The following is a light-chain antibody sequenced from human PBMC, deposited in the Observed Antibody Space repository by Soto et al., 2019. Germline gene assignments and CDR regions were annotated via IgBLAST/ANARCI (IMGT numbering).Light chain of an antibody. CDR3: QQYGTSPRYS. CDR1: QSVSSNF. CDR2: GAS. Sequence: EIVLTQSPGTLSLSPGERATLSCRASQSVSSNFLAWYQQKPGQAPRLLIYGASVRAAGIPDRFSGSGSGTDFPLTISSLEPEVFAVYYCQQYGTSPRYSFGQGTNLEVK. V-gene: IGKV3-20*01. J-gene: IGKJ2*01.